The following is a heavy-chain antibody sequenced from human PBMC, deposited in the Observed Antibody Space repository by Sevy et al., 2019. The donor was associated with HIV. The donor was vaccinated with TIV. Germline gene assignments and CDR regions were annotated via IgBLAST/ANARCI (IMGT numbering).Heavy chain of an antibody. CDR3: ARGFWSGFDY. Sequence: GGSLRLSCSASGFIFNSYVMSWVRQAPGKGLEWVSSISGHGGSTYYADSVKGRFTISRDNSRNILDLEMNSLRAEDTAGYYCARGFWSGFDYWGQGIVVTVSS. CDR2: ISGHGGST. CDR1: GFIFNSYV. J-gene: IGHJ4*02. D-gene: IGHD3-3*01. V-gene: IGHV3-23*01.